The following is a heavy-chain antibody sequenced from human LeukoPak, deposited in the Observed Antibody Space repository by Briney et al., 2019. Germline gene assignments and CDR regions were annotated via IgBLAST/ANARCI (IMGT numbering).Heavy chain of an antibody. D-gene: IGHD3-22*01. J-gene: IGHJ4*02. CDR1: GFTFSSYW. V-gene: IGHV3-7*01. Sequence: GGSLRLSCAASGFTFSSYWMSWVRQAPGKGLEWVANIKQDGSEKYYVDSVKGRFTISRDNAKYSLYLQMNSLRAEDTAVYYCARAHYYDSSGPFDYWGQGTLVTVSS. CDR2: IKQDGSEK. CDR3: ARAHYYDSSGPFDY.